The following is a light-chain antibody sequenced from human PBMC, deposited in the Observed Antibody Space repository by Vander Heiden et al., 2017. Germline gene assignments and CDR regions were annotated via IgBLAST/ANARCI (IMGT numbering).Light chain of an antibody. CDR1: QSISSW. J-gene: IGKJ5*01. Sequence: DIQMTQSPSTLSASVGDRVTITCRASQSISSWLAWYQQKPCKAPKLLIYKASSLESGVPSRFSGSGYGKEFTLTISSRQPDDFATYYCQQNYSYSPHTFGQGTRMEIK. V-gene: IGKV1-5*03. CDR3: QQNYSYSPHT. CDR2: KAS.